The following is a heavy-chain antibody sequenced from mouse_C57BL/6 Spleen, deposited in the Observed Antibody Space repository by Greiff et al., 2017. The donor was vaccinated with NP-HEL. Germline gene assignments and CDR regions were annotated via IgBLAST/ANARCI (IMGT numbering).Heavy chain of an antibody. CDR1: GFTFSDYG. J-gene: IGHJ4*01. CDR3: AREINLFYAMDY. CDR2: ISSGSSTI. Sequence: EVKVVESGGGLVKPGGSLKLSCAASGFTFSDYGMHWVRQAPEKGLEWVAYISSGSSTIYYADTVKGRFTISRDNAKNTLFLQMTSLRSEDTAMYYCAREINLFYAMDYWGQGTSVTVSS. D-gene: IGHD1-1*01. V-gene: IGHV5-17*01.